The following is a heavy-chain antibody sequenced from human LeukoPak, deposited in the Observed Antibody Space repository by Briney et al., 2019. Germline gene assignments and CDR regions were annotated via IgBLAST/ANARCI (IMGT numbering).Heavy chain of an antibody. Sequence: GGSLRLSCAASGFTFSSYAMHWVRQAPGKGLEWVAVISYDGSNKYYADSVKGRFTISRDNSKNTLYLQMNSLRAEDTAVYYCAREFMVRGVINSPYYFDYWGQGTLVTVSS. CDR2: ISYDGSNK. CDR3: AREFMVRGVINSPYYFDY. D-gene: IGHD3-10*01. CDR1: GFTFSSYA. V-gene: IGHV3-30-3*01. J-gene: IGHJ4*02.